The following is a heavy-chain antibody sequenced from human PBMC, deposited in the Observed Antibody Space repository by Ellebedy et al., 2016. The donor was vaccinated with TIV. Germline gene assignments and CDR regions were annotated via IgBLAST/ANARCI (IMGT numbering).Heavy chain of an antibody. J-gene: IGHJ5*02. CDR2: FKQDGSEK. CDR1: GFTFSNYA. CDR3: AKGGGSGWFLH. D-gene: IGHD6-19*01. Sequence: GGSLRLSCAASGFTFSNYAMTWVRQAPGKGLEWVANFKQDGSEKYYVDSVKGRFTISRDNAENSLYLQMNSLRAEDTAVYYCAKGGGSGWFLHWGQGTLVTVSS. V-gene: IGHV3-7*03.